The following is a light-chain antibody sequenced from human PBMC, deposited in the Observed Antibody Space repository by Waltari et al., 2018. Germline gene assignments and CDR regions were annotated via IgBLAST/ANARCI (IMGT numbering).Light chain of an antibody. CDR1: QSVSKY. Sequence: EIVLTQSPGTLSLSPGDTAILSCRASQSVSKYLALYQQKPGQVPRLLIVGASSRAPGIPDMFSGSGSGTDLSLTISRVEPEDFAVYYCQQYVSLPATFGQGTKVEIE. CDR2: GAS. J-gene: IGKJ1*01. V-gene: IGKV3-20*01. CDR3: QQYVSLPAT.